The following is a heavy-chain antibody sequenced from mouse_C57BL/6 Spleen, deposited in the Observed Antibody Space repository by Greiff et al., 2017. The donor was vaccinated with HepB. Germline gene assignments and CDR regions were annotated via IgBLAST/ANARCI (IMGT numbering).Heavy chain of an antibody. CDR3: TVAPSMDY. V-gene: IGHV6-6*01. CDR2: IRNKANNHAT. Sequence: EVKLEESGGGLVQPGGSMKLSCAASGFTFSDAWMDWVSQSPEKGLEWVAEIRNKANNHATYYAESVKGRFTISRDDSKSSVYMQMNSLRAEDTGIYYCTVAPSMDYWGQGTSVTVSS. CDR1: GFTFSDAW. J-gene: IGHJ4*01. D-gene: IGHD1-1*02.